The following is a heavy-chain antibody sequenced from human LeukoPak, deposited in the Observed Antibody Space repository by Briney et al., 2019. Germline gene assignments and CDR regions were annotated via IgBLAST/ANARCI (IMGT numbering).Heavy chain of an antibody. Sequence: SETLSLTCTVSGGSISSSSYYWGWIRQPPGKGLEWIGSIYYSGSTYYNPSLKSRVTISVDTSKNQFSLKLSSVTAADTAVYYCARGGDCSGGSCYFRTRRAFDIWGQGTMVTVSS. CDR3: ARGGDCSGGSCYFRTRRAFDI. CDR1: GGSISSSSYY. CDR2: IYYSGST. D-gene: IGHD2-15*01. V-gene: IGHV4-39*07. J-gene: IGHJ3*02.